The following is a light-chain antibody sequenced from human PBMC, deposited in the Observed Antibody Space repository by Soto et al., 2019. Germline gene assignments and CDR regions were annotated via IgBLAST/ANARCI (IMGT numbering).Light chain of an antibody. J-gene: IGKJ3*01. CDR3: QQRSNRGPGT. V-gene: IGKV3-11*01. Sequence: DIVLTQSPATLSLSPGERATLSCRASQSISSYLAWYQQKPGQAPRLLIYDASTRATGIPSRFSGSGSGTDFTLTISSLESEDFAVYYCQQRSNRGPGTVGPGTKLDI. CDR2: DAS. CDR1: QSISSY.